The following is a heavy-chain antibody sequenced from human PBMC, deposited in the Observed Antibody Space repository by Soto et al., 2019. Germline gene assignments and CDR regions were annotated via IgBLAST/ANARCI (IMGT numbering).Heavy chain of an antibody. V-gene: IGHV4-31*03. CDR1: GGSISSGGYY. D-gene: IGHD3-3*02. J-gene: IGHJ4*02. CDR2: IYYSGST. Sequence: SETLSLTCTVSGGSISSGGYYWSWIRQHPGKGLEWIGYIYYSGSTYYNPSLKSRVTISVDTSKNQFSLKLSSVTAADTAVYYCARGIRFSGPWDFDYWGQGTLVTVSS. CDR3: ARGIRFSGPWDFDY.